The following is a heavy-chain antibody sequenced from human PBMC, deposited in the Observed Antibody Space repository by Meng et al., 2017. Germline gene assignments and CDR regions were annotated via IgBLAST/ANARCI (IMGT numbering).Heavy chain of an antibody. J-gene: IGHJ4*02. V-gene: IGHV3-21*01. CDR1: GFIFSSYN. CDR3: ARIGYCSGGSCYSFDY. CDR2: ISSSSNYI. D-gene: IGHD2-15*01. Sequence: GESLKISCTASGFIFSSYNINWVRQAPGKGLEWVSSISSSSNYIYYADSLKGRFTISRDNAKNSLYLQMNSLRAEDTAVYYCARIGYCSGGSCYSFDYWGQGTLVTVSS.